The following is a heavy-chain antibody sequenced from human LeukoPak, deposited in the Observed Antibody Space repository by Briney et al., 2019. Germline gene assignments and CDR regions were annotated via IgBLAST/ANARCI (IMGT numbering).Heavy chain of an antibody. Sequence: SETLSLTCAVHGGSFSGSCWSWIHRPPGKGLEYIGEINHGGDTTYNPSLKSRVTMSLDASKSQFSLNMISVTAADTAMYYCARHEFGSSSAAFDSWGQGTMVIVSS. CDR2: INHGGDT. CDR3: ARHEFGSSSAAFDS. V-gene: IGHV4-34*01. CDR1: GGSFSGSC. J-gene: IGHJ3*01. D-gene: IGHD6-6*01.